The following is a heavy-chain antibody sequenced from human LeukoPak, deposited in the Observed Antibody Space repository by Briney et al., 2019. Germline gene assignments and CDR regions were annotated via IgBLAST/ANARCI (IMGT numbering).Heavy chain of an antibody. CDR2: ISGSGGST. D-gene: IGHD2-15*01. J-gene: IGHJ3*02. V-gene: IGHV3-23*01. Sequence: PGGSLRLSCAASGFTFSNAWMSWVRQAPGKGLEWVSAISGSGGSTYYADSVKGRFTISRDNSKNTLYLQMNSLRAEDTAVYYCAKYRDKPGDAFDIWGQGTMVTVSS. CDR1: GFTFSNAW. CDR3: AKYRDKPGDAFDI.